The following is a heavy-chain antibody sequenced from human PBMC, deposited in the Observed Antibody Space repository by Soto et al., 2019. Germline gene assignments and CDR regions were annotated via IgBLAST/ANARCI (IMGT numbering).Heavy chain of an antibody. V-gene: IGHV4-38-2*01. Sequence: SETLSLTCGVSGYSISSGYYWGWIRQPPGKGLEWIGSIYRSGSTYYNPSLKSRVTISVDMSKNQFSLKLSSVTAADTAVYCCARVGTFYDFWSGYYNPSSPDYWGQGTLVTVSS. D-gene: IGHD3-3*01. CDR3: ARVGTFYDFWSGYYNPSSPDY. CDR2: IYRSGST. J-gene: IGHJ4*02. CDR1: GYSISSGYY.